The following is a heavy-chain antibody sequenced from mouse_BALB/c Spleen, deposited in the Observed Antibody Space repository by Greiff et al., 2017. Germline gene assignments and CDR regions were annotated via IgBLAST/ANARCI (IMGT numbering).Heavy chain of an antibody. CDR2: IWTGGGT. V-gene: IGHV2-9-2*01. Sequence: QVQLQQSGPGLVAPSQSLSITCTVSGFSFTSYDISWIRQPPGKGLEWLGVIWTGGGTNYNSAFMSRLSISKDNSKSQVFLQMNSLQTDDTAIYYCVREARSPSLSFAYWGQGTLVTVSA. CDR1: GFSFTSYD. CDR3: VREARSPSLSFAY. J-gene: IGHJ3*01.